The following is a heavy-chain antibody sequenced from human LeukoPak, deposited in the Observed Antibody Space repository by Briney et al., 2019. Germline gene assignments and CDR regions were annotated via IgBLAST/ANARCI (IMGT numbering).Heavy chain of an antibody. CDR3: ARLGSGSTLDC. D-gene: IGHD3-10*01. Sequence: PGGSLRLSCAASGFSFSSYWMHWVRHAPGKGLVWVSRISSDGSSTIYADSVKGRFSISRDNAKNTLYLQMNSLRAEDTAVYYCARLGSGSTLDCWGQGILATVSS. CDR1: GFSFSSYW. V-gene: IGHV3-74*01. CDR2: ISSDGSST. J-gene: IGHJ4*02.